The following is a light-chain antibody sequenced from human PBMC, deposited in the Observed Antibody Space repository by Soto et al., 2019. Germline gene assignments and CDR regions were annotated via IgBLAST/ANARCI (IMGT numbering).Light chain of an antibody. CDR2: AAS. CDR3: QQYNSYPWT. CDR1: QGISSY. V-gene: IGKV1-9*01. J-gene: IGKJ1*01. Sequence: IQLTQSPSSLSASVGDRVTITCRASQGISSYLAWYQQKPGKAPKLLIYAASTLQSGVPSRFSGTESGTEFTLTISSLQPDDFATYYCQQYNSYPWTFGQGTKVEIK.